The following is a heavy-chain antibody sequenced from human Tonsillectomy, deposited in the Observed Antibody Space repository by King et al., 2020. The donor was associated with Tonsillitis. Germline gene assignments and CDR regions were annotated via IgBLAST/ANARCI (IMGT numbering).Heavy chain of an antibody. CDR2: IYSGGST. Sequence: VQLVESGGGLVQPGGSLRLSCAASGFTVSSYFMSWVRQAPGKGLEWVSIIYSGGSTYYADSVKGRFTISRHNSKNTLYLQMNSLRADDTAVYYFARGGHNDAFDIWGQGTMVTVSS. J-gene: IGHJ3*02. V-gene: IGHV3-53*04. CDR3: ARGGHNDAFDI. CDR1: GFTVSSYF.